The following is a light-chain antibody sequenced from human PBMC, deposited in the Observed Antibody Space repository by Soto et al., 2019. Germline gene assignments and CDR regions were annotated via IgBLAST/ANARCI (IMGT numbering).Light chain of an antibody. CDR1: QGISNY. J-gene: IGKJ4*01. CDR3: QRYNSAPPLT. CDR2: AAS. Sequence: DIQMTQSPSSLSASVGDRVTITCRASQGISNYLAWYQQKPGKVPKLLIYAASTLQSGVPSRFNGSGSGTAFTLTISSLQPEDGATYYCQRYNSAPPLTFGGGTKVEIK. V-gene: IGKV1-27*01.